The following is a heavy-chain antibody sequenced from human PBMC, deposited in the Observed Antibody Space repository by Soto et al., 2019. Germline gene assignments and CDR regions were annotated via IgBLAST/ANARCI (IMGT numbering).Heavy chain of an antibody. CDR2: ISSSSSTI. CDR1: GFTFSSYS. V-gene: IGHV3-48*01. Sequence: PGGSLRLSCAASGFTFSSYSMNWVRQAPGKGLEWVSYISSSSSTIYYADSVKGRFTISRDNAKNSLYLQMNSLRAEDTAVYYCARPEYNWNAEDAFDIWGQGTMVNVSS. D-gene: IGHD1-20*01. CDR3: ARPEYNWNAEDAFDI. J-gene: IGHJ3*02.